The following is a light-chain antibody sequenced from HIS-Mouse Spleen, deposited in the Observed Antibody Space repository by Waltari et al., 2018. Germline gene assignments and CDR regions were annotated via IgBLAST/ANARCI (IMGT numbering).Light chain of an antibody. CDR1: QSISSY. CDR3: QQSYSTPGT. V-gene: IGKV1-39*01. CDR2: AAS. J-gene: IGKJ1*01. Sequence: DIQMTQSPSSLSASVGDRVTITCRASQSISSYLNLYQQRPGKAPKLLIYAASSLQSGVPSRFSGSGSGTDFTLTISSLQPEDFATYYCQQSYSTPGTFGQGTKVEIK.